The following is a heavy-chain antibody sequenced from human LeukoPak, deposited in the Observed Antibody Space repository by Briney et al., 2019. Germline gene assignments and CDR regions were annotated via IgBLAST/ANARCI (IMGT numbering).Heavy chain of an antibody. V-gene: IGHV1-3*04. CDR2: INTGNGNT. CDR3: ARAYDRRDFDY. J-gene: IGHJ4*02. Sequence: ASVKVSCKASGYTFTTYLMHWVRQAPGQRLEWMGWINTGNGNTKYSQKFQGRVTISRDTSATTAYMELTSLRSEDTAVYYCARAYDRRDFDYWGQGTLVTVSS. D-gene: IGHD3-22*01. CDR1: GYTFTTYL.